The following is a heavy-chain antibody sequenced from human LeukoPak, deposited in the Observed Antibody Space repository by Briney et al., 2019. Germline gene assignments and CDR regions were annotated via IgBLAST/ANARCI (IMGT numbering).Heavy chain of an antibody. D-gene: IGHD3-10*01. CDR1: RFTFSSCE. Sequence: GGSLRLSCASSRFTFSSCEMNWVRQAPGKGLEWVSYISSSGSTIYYADSVKGRFTISRDNAKNSLYLQMNSLRAEDTAVYYCARDTYYYGSAFDIWGQGTMVTVSS. CDR3: ARDTYYYGSAFDI. CDR2: ISSSGSTI. V-gene: IGHV3-48*03. J-gene: IGHJ3*02.